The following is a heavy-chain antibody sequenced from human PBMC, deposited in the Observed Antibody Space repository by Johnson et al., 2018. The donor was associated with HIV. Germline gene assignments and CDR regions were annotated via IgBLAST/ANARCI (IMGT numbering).Heavy chain of an antibody. Sequence: VQLVESGGGVVQPGRSLRLSCAASGFTFSSYWMTWVRQAPGKGLEWVANIKEDGGEKHYVDSVKGRFTISRENAKNALFLQMTSLRAEDKAVYYCARGRVAAGGMRGGGFDIWGQGTMVTVSS. CDR1: GFTFSSYW. CDR2: IKEDGGEK. CDR3: ARGRVAAGGMRGGGFDI. V-gene: IGHV3-7*01. D-gene: IGHD6-13*01. J-gene: IGHJ3*02.